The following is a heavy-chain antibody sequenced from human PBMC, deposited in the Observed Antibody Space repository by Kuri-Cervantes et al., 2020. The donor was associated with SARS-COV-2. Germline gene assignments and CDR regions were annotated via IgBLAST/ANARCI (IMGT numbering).Heavy chain of an antibody. J-gene: IGHJ6*02. CDR1: TFTFNSNP. Sequence: GESLKISCVGSTFTFNSNPIHWVRQAPGKGLEWVSGISYSGSTTYYADSVKGRFTISRDNSKNTLYLQMNSLRAEDTAVYYCAKDSPITIFGVVIISGMDVWGQGTAVTVSS. CDR2: ISYSGSTT. V-gene: IGHV3-23*01. D-gene: IGHD3-3*01. CDR3: AKDSPITIFGVVIISGMDV.